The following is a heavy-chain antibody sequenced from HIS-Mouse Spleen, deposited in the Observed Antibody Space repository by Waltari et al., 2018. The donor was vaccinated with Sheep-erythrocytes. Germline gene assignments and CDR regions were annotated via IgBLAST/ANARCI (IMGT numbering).Heavy chain of an antibody. CDR3: ARGHYSGYDFDY. CDR1: GYTFTSYD. V-gene: IGHV1-8*01. Sequence: QVQLVQSGAEVKKPGASVKVSCKASGYTFTSYDINWVRQATGQGLEWMGWMNPNSGNTGYAQKFQGRVHLTRNTSRSTAYMGLSSLRSEDTAVYYCARGHYSGYDFDYWGQGTLVTVSS. CDR2: MNPNSGNT. J-gene: IGHJ4*02. D-gene: IGHD5-12*01.